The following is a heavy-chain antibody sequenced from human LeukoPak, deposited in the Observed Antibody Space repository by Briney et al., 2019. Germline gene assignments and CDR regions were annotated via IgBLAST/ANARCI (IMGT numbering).Heavy chain of an antibody. CDR1: GYTFTSYG. V-gene: IGHV1-18*01. CDR3: ARSTVTTFGVDWFDP. Sequence: ASVKVSCKASGYTFTSYGISWVRQAPGQGLEWMGRISADNGNTNYAHKFQGRVTMTTDTSTSTAYMELRSLRSDDTAVYYCARSTVTTFGVDWFDPWGQGTLVTVSS. D-gene: IGHD4-17*01. J-gene: IGHJ5*02. CDR2: ISADNGNT.